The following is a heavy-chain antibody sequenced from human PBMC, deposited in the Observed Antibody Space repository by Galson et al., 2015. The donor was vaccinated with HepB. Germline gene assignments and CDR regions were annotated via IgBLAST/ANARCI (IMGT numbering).Heavy chain of an antibody. Sequence: SLRLSCAASGFTFTTFAMGWVRQAPGRGLEWVTVIADNGRDTYYIDSVKGRFTIPRDNSKNTLYLQMNGLRAGDTAMYCCAKGTLASCSGPRCYPLDYWGQGALVTVSS. J-gene: IGHJ4*02. CDR2: IADNGRDT. CDR1: GFTFTTFA. D-gene: IGHD2-15*01. CDR3: AKGTLASCSGPRCYPLDY. V-gene: IGHV3-23*01.